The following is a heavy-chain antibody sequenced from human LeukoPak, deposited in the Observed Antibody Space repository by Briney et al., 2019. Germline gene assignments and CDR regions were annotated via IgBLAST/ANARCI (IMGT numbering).Heavy chain of an antibody. CDR1: GYTFTDYF. CDR2: INPKTGAT. CDR3: ARAYEYGWFDP. J-gene: IGHJ5*02. Sequence: ASVKVSCKASGYTFTDYFLHWLRQAPGQGLEWMGWINPKTGATNYAQSFQGRVTMTRDTSITTGNMELNRLTSDDTAVYYCARAYEYGWFDPWGQGTLVTISS. D-gene: IGHD3-16*01. V-gene: IGHV1-2*02.